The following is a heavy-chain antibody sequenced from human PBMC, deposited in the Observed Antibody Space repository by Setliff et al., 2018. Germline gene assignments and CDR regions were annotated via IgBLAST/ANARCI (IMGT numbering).Heavy chain of an antibody. Sequence: LSLTCTVSGGSISSGGYYWSWIRQHPGKGLEWIGYIYYSGSASYYNPSLKSRVTISVDTSKNQFSLKLSSVTAADTAVYYCARGRAGHSGHWGQGTLVTVSS. CDR1: GGSISSGGYY. D-gene: IGHD6-19*01. V-gene: IGHV4-31*03. CDR3: ARGRAGHSGH. J-gene: IGHJ4*02. CDR2: IYYSGSAS.